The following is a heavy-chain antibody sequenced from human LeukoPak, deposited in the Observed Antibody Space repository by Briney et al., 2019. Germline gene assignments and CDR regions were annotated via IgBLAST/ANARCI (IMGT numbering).Heavy chain of an antibody. CDR3: ATSDTVSTYNWFDP. CDR2: ILYSGST. J-gene: IGHJ5*02. V-gene: IGHV4-39*01. Sequence: WETLSLTCTVSGGSISSNTYYWGWIRRPPGKGLEWIGNILYSGSTYYNPSLKSRVTISVDTSKNQFSLNLSSLTAADTAVYYCATSDTVSTYNWFDPWGQGTLVTVSS. CDR1: GGSISSNTYY. D-gene: IGHD5/OR15-5a*01.